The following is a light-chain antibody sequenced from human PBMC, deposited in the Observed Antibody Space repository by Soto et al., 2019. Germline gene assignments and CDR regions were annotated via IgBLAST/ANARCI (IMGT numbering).Light chain of an antibody. CDR3: QQHDNSPRT. J-gene: IGKJ1*01. Sequence: EIVLTQSPGTLSLSPGERATLSCRASQSVNSNYLAWYQQKPGQSPRLLMYGASSRATGIPDRFSGSGSGTDFTLTSSRPEPEDFAVYYRQQHDNSPRTFGQGTKVEIK. CDR2: GAS. CDR1: QSVNSNY. V-gene: IGKV3-20*01.